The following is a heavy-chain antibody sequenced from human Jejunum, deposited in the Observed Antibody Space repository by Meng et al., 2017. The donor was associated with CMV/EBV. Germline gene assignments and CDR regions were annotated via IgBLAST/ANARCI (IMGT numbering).Heavy chain of an antibody. CDR2: INHIGRT. Sequence: SDYPISSNYYWAWIRQPPGKGLEWIGSINHIGRTYDNPSLKSRVTMSVDTSKNQFSLRLTSVTAADTAVYYCARAAAVAGWGHFDYWGQGSLVTVSS. D-gene: IGHD6-19*01. CDR3: ARAAAVAGWGHFDY. V-gene: IGHV4-38-2*02. CDR1: DYPISSNYY. J-gene: IGHJ4*02.